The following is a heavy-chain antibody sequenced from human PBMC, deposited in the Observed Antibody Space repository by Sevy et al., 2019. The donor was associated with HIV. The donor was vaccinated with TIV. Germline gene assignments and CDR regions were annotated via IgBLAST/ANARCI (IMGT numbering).Heavy chain of an antibody. D-gene: IGHD3-9*01. Sequence: ASVKVSCKDSGGTFSSYAISWVRQAPGQGLEWMGGIIPIFGTANYAQKFQGRVTITADESTSTAYMELSSLRSEDTAVYYCAREDDILTGYDYWGQGTLVTVSS. CDR1: GGTFSSYA. CDR3: AREDDILTGYDY. CDR2: IIPIFGTA. J-gene: IGHJ4*02. V-gene: IGHV1-69*13.